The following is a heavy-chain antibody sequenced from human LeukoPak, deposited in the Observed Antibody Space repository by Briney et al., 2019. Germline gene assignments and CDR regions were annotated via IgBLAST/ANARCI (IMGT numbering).Heavy chain of an antibody. Sequence: AGGSLRLSCAASGFTFSSYGMHWVRQAPGKGLEWVAVIWYDGSNKYYADSVKGRFTISRDNSKNTLYLQMNSLRAEDTAVYYCAIIAGGDAFDIWGQGTMVTVSS. CDR2: IWYDGSNK. J-gene: IGHJ3*02. CDR3: AIIAGGDAFDI. V-gene: IGHV3-33*08. D-gene: IGHD6-13*01. CDR1: GFTFSSYG.